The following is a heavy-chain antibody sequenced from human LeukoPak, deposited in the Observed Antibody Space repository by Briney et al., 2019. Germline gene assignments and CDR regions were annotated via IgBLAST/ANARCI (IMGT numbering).Heavy chain of an antibody. D-gene: IGHD3-10*01. J-gene: IGHJ4*02. CDR3: ARRPGGGDFDY. Sequence: PSETLSLTCTVSGGSISSGGYYWSWIRQHPGKSLEWIGYIYYSGSTYYNPSLKSRVTISVDTSKNQFSLKLSSVTAADTAVYYCARRPGGGDFDYWGQGTLVTVSS. CDR1: GGSISSGGYY. CDR2: IYYSGST. V-gene: IGHV4-31*03.